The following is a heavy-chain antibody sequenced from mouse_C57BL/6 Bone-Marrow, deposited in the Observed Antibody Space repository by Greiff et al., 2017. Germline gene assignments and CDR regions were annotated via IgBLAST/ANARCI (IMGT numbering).Heavy chain of an antibody. D-gene: IGHD1-1*01. V-gene: IGHV14-4*01. CDR2: IDPENGDT. CDR3: TTFITTVVATDYAMDY. Sequence: VQLQQSGAELVRPGASVKLSCTASGFNIKDDYMHWVKQRPEQGLEWIGWIDPENGDTEYASKFQGKATITADTSSNTAYLQLSSLISEDTAVYYCTTFITTVVATDYAMDYWGQGTSVTVSS. J-gene: IGHJ4*01. CDR1: GFNIKDDY.